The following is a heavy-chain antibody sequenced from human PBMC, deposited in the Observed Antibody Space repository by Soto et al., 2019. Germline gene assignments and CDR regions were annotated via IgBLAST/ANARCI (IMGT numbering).Heavy chain of an antibody. CDR3: AGGGVRGVITRTRDYYGMDV. J-gene: IGHJ6*02. CDR2: IYPGDSDT. D-gene: IGHD3-10*01. V-gene: IGHV5-51*01. CDR1: GYSFTSYW. Sequence: GESLKISCKGSGYSFTSYWIGWVRQMPGKGLECMGIIYPGDSDTRYSPSFQGQVTISADKSISTAYLQWSSLKASDTAMYYCAGGGVRGVITRTRDYYGMDVWGQGTTATVSS.